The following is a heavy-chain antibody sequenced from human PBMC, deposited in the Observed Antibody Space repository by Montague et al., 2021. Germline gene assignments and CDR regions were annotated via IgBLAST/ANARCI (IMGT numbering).Heavy chain of an antibody. CDR3: ARNLASAAPGAFDI. D-gene: IGHD6-13*01. J-gene: IGHJ3*02. V-gene: IGHV3-74*01. CDR1: GFSFSSYW. Sequence: SLSLSCAASGFSFSSYWMHWFRQAPGKGLLWVSRITLDGSSTTFSDSVKGRFTTSRDNAKATLYLQMNSLRVEDTAVYYCARNLASAAPGAFDIWGQGTMVTVSS. CDR2: ITLDGSST.